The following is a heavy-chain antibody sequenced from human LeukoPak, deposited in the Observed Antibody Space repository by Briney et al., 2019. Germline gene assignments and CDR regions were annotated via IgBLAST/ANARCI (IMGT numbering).Heavy chain of an antibody. V-gene: IGHV3-7*05. CDR2: IKQDGSEK. CDR1: GFTFSSYW. Sequence: GGSLRLSCAASGFTFSSYWMSWGRQAPGKGLEWVANIKQDGSEKYYVDSVKGRFTISRDNAKNSLYLQINSLRAEDTAVYYCARENTDRAFDIWGQGTMVTVSS. J-gene: IGHJ3*02. D-gene: IGHD1-14*01. CDR3: ARENTDRAFDI.